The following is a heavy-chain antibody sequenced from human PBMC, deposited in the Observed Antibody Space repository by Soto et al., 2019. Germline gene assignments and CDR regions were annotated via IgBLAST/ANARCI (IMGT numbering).Heavy chain of an antibody. Sequence: PGGSLRLSCAASGFTFSSYAMSWVRQAPGNGLVWVSGISGSGGSLYYADSVKGRLTITRGNSKITLYLQMNSLRAEDTAVYYCAKAPTTTAVAGSYFDYWGQGTLVTVSS. CDR3: AKAPTTTAVAGSYFDY. CDR2: ISGSGGSL. D-gene: IGHD6-19*01. J-gene: IGHJ4*02. V-gene: IGHV3-23*01. CDR1: GFTFSSYA.